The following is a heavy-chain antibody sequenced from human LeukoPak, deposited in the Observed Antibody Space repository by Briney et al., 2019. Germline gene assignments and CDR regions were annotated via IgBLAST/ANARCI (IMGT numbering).Heavy chain of an antibody. CDR1: GITLSNYG. CDR3: AKDSRLWFGETYFDY. V-gene: IGHV3-23*01. CDR2: LSGSGGGT. Sequence: GGSLRLSCAVSGITLSNYGMSWVRQAPGKGLEWVAGLSGSGGGTNYADSVQGRFTISRDNSKNTLYLQMNSLRAEDTAVYYCAKDSRLWFGETYFDYWGQGTLVTVSS. J-gene: IGHJ4*02. D-gene: IGHD3-10*01.